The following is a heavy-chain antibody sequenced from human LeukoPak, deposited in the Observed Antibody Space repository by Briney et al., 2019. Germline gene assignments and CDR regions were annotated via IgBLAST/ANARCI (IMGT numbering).Heavy chain of an antibody. CDR1: GFTFSSYA. CDR3: AKDGGSYHLYNWFDP. Sequence: GGSLRLSCAASGFTFSSYAVSWVRQAPGKGLEWVSAISGSGGSTYYADSVKGRFTISRDNSKNTLYLQMNSLRAEDTAVYYCAKDGGSYHLYNWFDPWGQGTLVTVSS. CDR2: ISGSGGST. V-gene: IGHV3-23*01. D-gene: IGHD1-26*01. J-gene: IGHJ5*02.